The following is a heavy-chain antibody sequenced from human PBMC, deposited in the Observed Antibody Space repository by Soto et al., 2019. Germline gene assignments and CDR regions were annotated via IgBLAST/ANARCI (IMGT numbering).Heavy chain of an antibody. Sequence: GGSLRLSCATSDFTFRNSWINWVRQAPGKGLEWVANIKPDGGATNYVDSVKGRFTISRDNVRNSASLQMNSLRVEDTAVYFCFGGNGGPQWGQGTLVTVSS. CDR2: IKPDGGAT. D-gene: IGHD3-16*01. J-gene: IGHJ4*02. CDR1: DFTFRNSW. CDR3: FGGNGGPQ. V-gene: IGHV3-7*03.